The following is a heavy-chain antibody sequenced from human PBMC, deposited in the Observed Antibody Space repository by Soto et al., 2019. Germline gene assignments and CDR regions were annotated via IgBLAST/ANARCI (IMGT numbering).Heavy chain of an antibody. V-gene: IGHV3-21*06. CDR1: GFTFSSYT. D-gene: IGHD4-4*01. CDR3: ARDRTNGLYSNDAFDI. Sequence: GGSLRLSCAASGFTFSSYTMNWVRQAPGKGLEWVSSISSGSTYISYADSVKGRFIISRDNAKNSLYLQMISLGVEDTAVYYCARDRTNGLYSNDAFDIWGQGTMVTVSS. J-gene: IGHJ3*02. CDR2: ISSGSTYI.